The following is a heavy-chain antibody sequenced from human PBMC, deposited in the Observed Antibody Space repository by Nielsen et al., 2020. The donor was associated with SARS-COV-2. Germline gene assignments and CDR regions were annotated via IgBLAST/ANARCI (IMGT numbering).Heavy chain of an antibody. CDR2: IDYEGSLT. V-gene: IGHV3-74*01. D-gene: IGHD3-22*01. Sequence: GGSLRLSCAASGFGLSNYWMYWVRQSPEKGLMWVAHIDYEGSLTSYADSVKGRFTISRDNSKNTLYLQMKSLRAEDTAVYYCAREWEDYDSSGFDYWGQGTLVTVSS. J-gene: IGHJ4*02. CDR1: GFGLSNYW. CDR3: AREWEDYDSSGFDY.